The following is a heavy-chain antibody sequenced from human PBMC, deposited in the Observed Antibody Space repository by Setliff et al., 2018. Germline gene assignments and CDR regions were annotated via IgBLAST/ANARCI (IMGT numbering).Heavy chain of an antibody. CDR2: ITSSGYT. Sequence: SETLSLTCSVSGDSISIGAYFWSWIRHRPGEGLEYIGHITSSGYTNYSPSLQGWVAISEDTSENQFSLKLSSVTAADTAIYFCARAAARAEYSDTSAYLPFDFWGLGTLVTVSS. CDR1: GDSISIGAYF. J-gene: IGHJ4*02. V-gene: IGHV4-31*03. CDR3: ARAAARAEYSDTSAYLPFDF. D-gene: IGHD3-16*01.